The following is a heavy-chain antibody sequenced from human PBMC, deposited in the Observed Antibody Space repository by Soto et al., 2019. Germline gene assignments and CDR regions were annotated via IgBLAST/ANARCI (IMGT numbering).Heavy chain of an antibody. CDR3: ASPYCSSTSCYAEWATEFQH. J-gene: IGHJ1*01. CDR2: ISYDGSNK. Sequence: PGGSLRLSCAASGFTFSSYGMHWVRQAPGKGLEWVAVISYDGSNKYYADSVKGRFTISRDNSKNTLYLQMNSLRAEDTAVYYCASPYCSSTSCYAEWATEFQHWGQGTLVTVSS. D-gene: IGHD2-2*01. V-gene: IGHV3-30*03. CDR1: GFTFSSYG.